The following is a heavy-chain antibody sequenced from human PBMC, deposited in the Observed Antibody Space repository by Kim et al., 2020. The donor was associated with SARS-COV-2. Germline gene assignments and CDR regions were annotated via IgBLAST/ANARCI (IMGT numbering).Heavy chain of an antibody. D-gene: IGHD6-13*01. J-gene: IGHJ5*02. Sequence: ASVKVSCKASGYTFTGYYMHWVRQAPGQGLEWMGRINPNSGGTNYAQKFQGRVTMTRDTSISTAYMELSRLRSDDTAVYYCARKAQQLGGFDPWGQGTLVTVSS. CDR2: INPNSGGT. CDR3: ARKAQQLGGFDP. CDR1: GYTFTGYY. V-gene: IGHV1-2*06.